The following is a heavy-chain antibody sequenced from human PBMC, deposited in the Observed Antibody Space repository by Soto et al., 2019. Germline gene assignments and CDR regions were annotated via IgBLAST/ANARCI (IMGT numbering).Heavy chain of an antibody. J-gene: IGHJ4*02. CDR1: GYTFTSYY. D-gene: IGHD3-22*01. Sequence: GASVKVSCEASGYTFTSYYIHWVRQAPGQGLEWMGIINPSCGSTSYAQKFQGRVTMTRDTSTSTVYMEMSSLRSEDTAVYYCAREYHYDSSGPDYWGQGSMMTF. CDR2: INPSCGST. V-gene: IGHV1-46*01. CDR3: AREYHYDSSGPDY.